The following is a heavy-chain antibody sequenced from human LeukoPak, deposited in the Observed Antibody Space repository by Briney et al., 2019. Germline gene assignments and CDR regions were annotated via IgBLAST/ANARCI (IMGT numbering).Heavy chain of an antibody. V-gene: IGHV7-4-1*02. CDR2: INTNTGNP. D-gene: IGHD6-19*01. CDR3: ARPRSGWYYDAFDI. CDR1: GYTFTGYY. Sequence: ASVKVSCKASGYTFTGYYMHWVRQAPGQGLEWMGWINTNTGNPTYAQGFTGRFVFSLDTSVSTAYLQISSLKAEDTAVYYCARPRSGWYYDAFDIWGQGTMVTVSS. J-gene: IGHJ3*02.